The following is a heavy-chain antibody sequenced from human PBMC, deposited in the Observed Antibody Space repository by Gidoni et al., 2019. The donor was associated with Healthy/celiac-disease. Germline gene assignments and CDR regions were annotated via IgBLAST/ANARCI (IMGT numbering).Heavy chain of an antibody. V-gene: IGHV4-34*01. CDR1: GGSFSGYY. Sequence: QVQLQQWGAGLLKPSETLSLTCAVYGGSFSGYYWSWIRQPPGKGLEWIGEINHSGSTNYNPSLKSRVTISVDTSKNQFSLKLSSVTAADTAVYYCARVYSSGWYSRYFDYWGQGTLVTVSS. D-gene: IGHD6-19*01. CDR2: INHSGST. CDR3: ARVYSSGWYSRYFDY. J-gene: IGHJ4*02.